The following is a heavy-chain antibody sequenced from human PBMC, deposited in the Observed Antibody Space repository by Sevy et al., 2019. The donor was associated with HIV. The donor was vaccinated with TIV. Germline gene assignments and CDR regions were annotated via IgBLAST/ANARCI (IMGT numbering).Heavy chain of an antibody. J-gene: IGHJ4*02. CDR2: INPSGGST. D-gene: IGHD2-15*01. V-gene: IGHV1-46*03. Sequence: VSVKVSCKASGYTFTSYYVHWVRQAPGQGLEWMGMINPSGGSTSYAQKFQARVTMTRDTSTSTVYMELSSLRSEDAAVYYCGRGYYYFDHWGQGTLVTVSS. CDR1: GYTFTSYY. CDR3: GRGYYYFDH.